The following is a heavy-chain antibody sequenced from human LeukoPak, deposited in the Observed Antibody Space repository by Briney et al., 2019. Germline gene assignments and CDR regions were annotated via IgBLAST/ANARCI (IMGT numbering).Heavy chain of an antibody. CDR1: GGSFSGYY. V-gene: IGHV4-34*01. CDR3: ARGGSMVGATSDAFDI. Sequence: SETLSLTCAVYGGSFSGYYWSWIRQPPGKGLEWIGEINHSGSTNYNPSLKTRVTISVDTSKNQFSLKLSSVTAADTAVYYCARGGSMVGATSDAFDIWGQGTMVTVSS. CDR2: INHSGST. D-gene: IGHD1-26*01. J-gene: IGHJ3*02.